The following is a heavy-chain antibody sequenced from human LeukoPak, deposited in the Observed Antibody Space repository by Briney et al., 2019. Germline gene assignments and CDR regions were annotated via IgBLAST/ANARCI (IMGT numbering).Heavy chain of an antibody. J-gene: IGHJ4*02. CDR1: GGTFSSYA. V-gene: IGHV1-69*13. Sequence: ASVKVSCKASGGTFSSYAISWVRQAPGQGLEWMGGIIPIFGTANYAQKFQGRVTITADESTSTAYMELSSLRSEDTAVYYCARSSEGYYYDSSGYFDYWGQGTLVTVSS. D-gene: IGHD3-22*01. CDR3: ARSSEGYYYDSSGYFDY. CDR2: IIPIFGTA.